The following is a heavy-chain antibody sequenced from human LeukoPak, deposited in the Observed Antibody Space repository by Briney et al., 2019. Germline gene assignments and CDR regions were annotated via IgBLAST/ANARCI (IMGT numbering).Heavy chain of an antibody. CDR1: GGSISSYY. Sequence: SETLSLTCTVSGGSISSYYWSWIRQPPGKGPEWIGYIYYSGSTNYNPSLKSRVTISVDTSKSQFSLKLSSVTAADTAVYYCAREVVEYYDSSGYLDYWGQGTLVTVSS. CDR2: IYYSGST. J-gene: IGHJ4*02. V-gene: IGHV4-59*12. D-gene: IGHD3-22*01. CDR3: AREVVEYYDSSGYLDY.